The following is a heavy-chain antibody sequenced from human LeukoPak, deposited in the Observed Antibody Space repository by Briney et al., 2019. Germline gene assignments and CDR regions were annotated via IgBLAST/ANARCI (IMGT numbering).Heavy chain of an antibody. CDR3: ARVVRPYGAEYFQH. D-gene: IGHD6-6*01. CDR2: INSDGSST. Sequence: PGGSLRLSCAASGFTFSSYWMHWVRQAPGKELVWVSRINSDGSSTSYADSVKGRFTISRDNAKNTLYLQMNSLRAEDTAVFYCARVVRPYGAEYFQHWGQGTLVTVSS. J-gene: IGHJ1*01. V-gene: IGHV3-74*01. CDR1: GFTFSSYW.